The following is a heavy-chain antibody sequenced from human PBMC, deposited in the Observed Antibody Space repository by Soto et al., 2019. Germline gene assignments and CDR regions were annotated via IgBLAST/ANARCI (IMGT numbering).Heavy chain of an antibody. CDR3: APRPLWLGGSDADTGGY. V-gene: IGHV4-39*01. J-gene: IGHJ4*02. CDR1: RGSLSSSTVS. CDR2: MYYSGRT. Sequence: PSETLSLTCTVSRGSLSSSTVSWGWIRQPPGKGLEWIGSMYYSGRTYFNPSLQSRVNIFVDTSKNQFSLKLRSATAADTAVYYCAPRPLWLGGSDADTGGYGGPEPRATVSS. D-gene: IGHD3-10*01.